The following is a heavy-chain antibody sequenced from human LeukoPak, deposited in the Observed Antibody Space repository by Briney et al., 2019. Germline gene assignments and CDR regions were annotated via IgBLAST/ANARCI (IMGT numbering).Heavy chain of an antibody. Sequence: SETLSLTCAVYGGSFSGYYWSWIRQPPGKGLEWIGEINHSGSTNYNPSLKSRVTISVDTSKNQFSLKLSSVTAADTAVYYCARGQQLVRSWFDPWGQGTLVTVSS. D-gene: IGHD6-13*01. J-gene: IGHJ5*02. CDR3: ARGQQLVRSWFDP. V-gene: IGHV4-34*01. CDR1: GGSFSGYY. CDR2: INHSGST.